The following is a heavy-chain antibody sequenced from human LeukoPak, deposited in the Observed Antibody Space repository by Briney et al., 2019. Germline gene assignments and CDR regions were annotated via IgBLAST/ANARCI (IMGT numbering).Heavy chain of an antibody. CDR1: GYTFTGYY. CDR2: INPNSGGT. J-gene: IGHJ6*03. Sequence: ASVKVSCKASGYTFTGYYMHWVRQAPGQGLEWMGWINPNSGGTNYAQKFQGRVTMTTDTSTSTAHMELMSLRSDDTAVYYCARDRDYEFWIGLLGYYMDVWGKGTTVTVSS. D-gene: IGHD3-3*01. V-gene: IGHV1-2*02. CDR3: ARDRDYEFWIGLLGYYMDV.